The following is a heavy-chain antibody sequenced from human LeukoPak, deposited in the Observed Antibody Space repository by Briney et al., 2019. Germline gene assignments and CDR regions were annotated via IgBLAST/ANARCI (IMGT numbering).Heavy chain of an antibody. D-gene: IGHD3-16*01. CDR2: ISSRSSGI. J-gene: IGHJ4*02. V-gene: IGHV3-48*02. Sequence: GGSLRLSCAASGFTFSSYNMNWVRQAPGKGLEWVSYISSRSSGIYYAGSVKGRFTVSRDHAKSSLYLQMNSLRDEDTAVYYCARGATGFDYWGQGTLVTVSS. CDR1: GFTFSSYN. CDR3: ARGATGFDY.